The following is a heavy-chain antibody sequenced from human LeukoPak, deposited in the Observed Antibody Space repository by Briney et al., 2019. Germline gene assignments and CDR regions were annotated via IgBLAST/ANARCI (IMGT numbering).Heavy chain of an antibody. D-gene: IGHD3-10*01. V-gene: IGHV3-7*03. J-gene: IGHJ4*02. Sequence: PGGSLRLSCAASGFTFSNAWMNWVRQAPGKGLEWVANIKEDGIDKYYVGSVRGRFTISRDNAKNSLYLQMNSLRAEDTAIYYCVRYGSGSSRQFDYWGQGTLVTVSS. CDR2: IKEDGIDK. CDR3: VRYGSGSSRQFDY. CDR1: GFTFSNAW.